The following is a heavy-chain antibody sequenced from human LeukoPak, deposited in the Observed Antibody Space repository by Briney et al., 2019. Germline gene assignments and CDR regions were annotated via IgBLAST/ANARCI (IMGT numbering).Heavy chain of an antibody. D-gene: IGHD1-20*01. CDR2: IYHSGST. CDR3: ARVGGITGTTSFDY. Sequence: SETLSLTCAVSGYSISSGYYWGWIRQPPGKGLGWIGSIYHSGSTYYNPSLKSRVTISVDTSKNQFSLKLSSVTAADTAVYYCARVGGITGTTSFDYWGQGTLVTVSS. J-gene: IGHJ4*02. CDR1: GYSISSGYY. V-gene: IGHV4-38-2*01.